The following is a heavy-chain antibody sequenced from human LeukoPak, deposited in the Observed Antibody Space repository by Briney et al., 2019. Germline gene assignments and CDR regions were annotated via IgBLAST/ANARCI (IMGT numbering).Heavy chain of an antibody. CDR1: GYTFTSYA. J-gene: IGHJ5*02. V-gene: IGHV1-3*01. CDR2: INAGNGNT. CDR3: ARGYCSSTSCLENWFDP. Sequence: ASVTVSCKASGYTFTSYAMHWVRQAPGQRLEWMGWINAGNGNTKYSQKFQGRVTITRDTSASTAYMELSSLRSEDTAVYYCARGYCSSTSCLENWFDPWGQGTLVTVSS. D-gene: IGHD2-2*01.